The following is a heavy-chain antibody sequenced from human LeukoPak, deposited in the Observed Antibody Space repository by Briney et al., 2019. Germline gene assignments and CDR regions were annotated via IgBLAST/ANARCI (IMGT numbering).Heavy chain of an antibody. J-gene: IGHJ4*02. V-gene: IGHV4-39*01. CDR2: IYYSGST. CDR1: GGSISSSSYY. D-gene: IGHD3-22*01. CDR3: ASSRDYYDSSGYLANYFDY. Sequence: KTSETLSLTCTVSGGSISSSSYYWGWIRQPPGKGLEWIGSIYYSGSTYYNPSLKSRVTISVDTSKNQFSLKLSSVTAADTAVYYCASSRDYYDSSGYLANYFDYWGQGTLVTVSS.